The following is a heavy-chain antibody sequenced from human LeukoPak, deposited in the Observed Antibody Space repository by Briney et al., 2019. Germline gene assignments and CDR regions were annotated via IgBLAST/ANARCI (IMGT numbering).Heavy chain of an antibody. CDR1: GFTFSSYA. CDR3: ARAGVGWYCSSTSCSRDFNWFDP. CDR2: ISSSGSDI. D-gene: IGHD2-2*01. Sequence: GGSLRLSCAASGFTFSSYAMSWVRQAPGKGLEWVSAISSSGSDIYYADSVKGRFTISRDNAKNSLFLQITSLRAEDTVVYHCARAGVGWYCSSTSCSRDFNWFDPWGQGTLVTVSS. J-gene: IGHJ5*02. V-gene: IGHV3-21*04.